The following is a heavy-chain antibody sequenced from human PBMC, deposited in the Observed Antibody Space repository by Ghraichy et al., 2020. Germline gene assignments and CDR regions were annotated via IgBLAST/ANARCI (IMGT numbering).Heavy chain of an antibody. CDR3: ANRIVVAGTEYYYYGMDV. Sequence: GGSLRLSCAASGFSFSSYAMTWVRQAPGKGLEWVSGISGSGGTTYYADSVKGRFTISRDNSKNTLYLRMNSLRADDTAVYYCANRIVVAGTEYYYYGMDVWGQGTTVTVSS. D-gene: IGHD6-19*01. CDR2: ISGSGGTT. CDR1: GFSFSSYA. V-gene: IGHV3-23*01. J-gene: IGHJ6*02.